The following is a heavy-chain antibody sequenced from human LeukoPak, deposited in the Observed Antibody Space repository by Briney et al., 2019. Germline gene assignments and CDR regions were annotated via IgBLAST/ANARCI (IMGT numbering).Heavy chain of an antibody. V-gene: IGHV5-51*01. CDR1: GYIFTDYW. CDR3: ARGAPIFYYFES. CDR2: IYPDDSDT. J-gene: IGHJ4*02. Sequence: GDSLKISCKTSGYIFTDYWIGWVRQVPGKGLEWMGIIYPDDSDTRYSPSFQGQVTISADKSTSTAYLQWSSLKASDTAMYCCARGAPIFYYFESWGQGTLVSVSA.